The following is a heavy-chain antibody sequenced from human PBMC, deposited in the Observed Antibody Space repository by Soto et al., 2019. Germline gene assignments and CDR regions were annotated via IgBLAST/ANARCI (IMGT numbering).Heavy chain of an antibody. CDR2: ISGGGGST. V-gene: IGHV3-23*01. J-gene: IGHJ4*02. CDR1: GFNFNIFA. CDR3: AKDPTSYDSSAQFDS. Sequence: GGSLRLSCAASGFNFNIFAMNWVRQAPGKGLEWVSGISGGGGSTYYADSVKGRFTISRDNSKNTLYLQMNSLRAEDTAVYYCAKDPTSYDSSAQFDSWGQETLVTVS. D-gene: IGHD3-22*01.